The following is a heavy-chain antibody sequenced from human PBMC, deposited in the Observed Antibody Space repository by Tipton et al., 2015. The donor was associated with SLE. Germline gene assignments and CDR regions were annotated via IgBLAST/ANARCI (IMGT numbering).Heavy chain of an antibody. CDR3: ARDVASGSYYGLDV. J-gene: IGHJ6*01. Sequence: SLRLSCAASGFTVSSNYMTWVRQAPGKGLEWVSVMYGGGGTYYADAVKGRFTISRDESKKTVYLQMNSLTAEDTAVYYCARDVASGSYYGLDVWGQGTTVTVSS. CDR1: GFTVSSNY. D-gene: IGHD3-10*01. V-gene: IGHV3-53*05. CDR2: MYGGGGT.